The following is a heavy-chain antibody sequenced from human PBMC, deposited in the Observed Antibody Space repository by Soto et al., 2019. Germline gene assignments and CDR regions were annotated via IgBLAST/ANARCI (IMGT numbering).Heavy chain of an antibody. CDR3: ARHLHPTTWSYYFDF. J-gene: IGHJ4*02. D-gene: IGHD2-8*02. CDR2: IHNSGIT. Sequence: SETLSLTCTVSGGSMSDYYWSWIRQPPGRGLECIGYIHNSGITNYNASLKGRVNISMNTAKNQFSLRLSSVTAADTALYYCARHLHPTTWSYYFDFWGQGTLVTVSS. V-gene: IGHV4-59*08. CDR1: GGSMSDYY.